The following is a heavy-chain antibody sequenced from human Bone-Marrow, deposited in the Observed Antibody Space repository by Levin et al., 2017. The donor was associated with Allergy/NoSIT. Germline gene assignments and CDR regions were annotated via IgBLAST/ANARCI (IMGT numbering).Heavy chain of an antibody. Sequence: GESLKISCKASGYTFTSYGISWVRQAPGQGLEWMGWISAYNGNTNYAQKLQGRVTMTTDTSTSTAYMELRSLRSDDTAVYYCARGLGLGTSPAAMGDWGQGTLVTVSS. D-gene: IGHD2-2*01. V-gene: IGHV1-18*01. CDR1: GYTFTSYG. CDR3: ARGLGLGTSPAAMGD. J-gene: IGHJ4*02. CDR2: ISAYNGNT.